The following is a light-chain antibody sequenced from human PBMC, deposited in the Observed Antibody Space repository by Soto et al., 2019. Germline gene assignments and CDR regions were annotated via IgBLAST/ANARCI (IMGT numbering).Light chain of an antibody. CDR3: QQSSSTPLT. J-gene: IGKJ4*01. CDR1: QSISSY. V-gene: IGKV1-39*01. CDR2: AAF. Sequence: DIQMTQSPSSLSASVGDRVTITCRASQSISSYLNWYQQKVGKAPKLLIYAAFSVQSGVPSRFSGSGSGTDFTLTISSLQPEDYATYYCQQSSSTPLTFGGGTKVEIK.